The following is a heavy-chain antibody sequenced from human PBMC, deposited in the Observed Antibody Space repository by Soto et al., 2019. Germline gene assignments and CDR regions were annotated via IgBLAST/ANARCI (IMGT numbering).Heavy chain of an antibody. J-gene: IGHJ5*02. V-gene: IGHV4-59*01. Sequence: SETLSLTCTVSGGSISSYYWSWIRQPPGKGLEWIGYIYYSGSTNYNPSLKSRVTISVDTSKNQFSLKLSSVTAADTAVYYCATSTYYDFWSGYPNWFDPWGQGTLVTVS. D-gene: IGHD3-3*01. CDR3: ATSTYYDFWSGYPNWFDP. CDR1: GGSISSYY. CDR2: IYYSGST.